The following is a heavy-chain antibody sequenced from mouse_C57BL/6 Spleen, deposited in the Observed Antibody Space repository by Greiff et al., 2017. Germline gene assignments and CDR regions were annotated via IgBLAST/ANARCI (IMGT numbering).Heavy chain of an antibody. V-gene: IGHV3-6*01. CDR2: ISYDGSN. CDR1: GYSITSGYY. CDR3: ASRPDGPFAY. Sequence: EVQLQQSGPGLVKPSQSLSLTCSVTGYSITSGYYWNWIRQFPGNKLEWMGYISYDGSNNYNPSLKNRISITRDTSKNQFFLKLNSVTTEDTATYYCASRPDGPFAYWGQGTLVTVSA. J-gene: IGHJ3*01. D-gene: IGHD2-3*01.